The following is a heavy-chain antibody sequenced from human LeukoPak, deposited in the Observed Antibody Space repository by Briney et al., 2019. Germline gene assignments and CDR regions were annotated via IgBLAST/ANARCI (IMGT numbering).Heavy chain of an antibody. CDR3: ARLYGDYYFDY. CDR2: IIHRGST. CDR1: GGSFSGYY. J-gene: IGHJ4*02. D-gene: IGHD4-17*01. V-gene: IGHV4-34*12. Sequence: SETLSLTCAVYGGSFSGYYWSWIRQPPGKGLEWIGEIIHRGSTNYNPSLKSRLTISVDTSKNQFSLKLSSVTAADTAVYYCARLYGDYYFDYWGQGTLVTVSS.